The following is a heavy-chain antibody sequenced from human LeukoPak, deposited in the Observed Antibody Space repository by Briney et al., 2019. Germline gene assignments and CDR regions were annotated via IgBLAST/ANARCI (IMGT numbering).Heavy chain of an antibody. CDR1: GGSMTSHY. J-gene: IGHJ4*02. V-gene: IGHV4-59*11. Sequence: EPSETLSLTCTVSGGSMTSHYWSWIRLPPGRGLEWIGYIYHSGSTNYNPSLGSRVTMSADTSKKQFSLQLTSVTTADTAVYYCASLVFGDGRFDDWGQGTLVIVSS. D-gene: IGHD5-24*01. CDR2: IYHSGST. CDR3: ASLVFGDGRFDD.